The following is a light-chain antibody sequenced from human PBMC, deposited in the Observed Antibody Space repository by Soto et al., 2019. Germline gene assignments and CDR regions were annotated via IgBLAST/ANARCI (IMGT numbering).Light chain of an antibody. CDR1: QSIYKW. CDR2: AAS. Sequence: DIQMTQSPSSVSASIGDRVTISCRASQSIYKWLVWYQQKPGKAPKLLIYAASSLQSGVPSRFSGSGYGTDVTLTISSLQPEDSATYYCQQADRFPLTVGGGAKVEI. J-gene: IGKJ4*01. V-gene: IGKV1-12*01. CDR3: QQADRFPLT.